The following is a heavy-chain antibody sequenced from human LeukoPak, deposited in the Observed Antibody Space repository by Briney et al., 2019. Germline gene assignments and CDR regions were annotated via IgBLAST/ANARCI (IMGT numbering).Heavy chain of an antibody. CDR3: ARARAAAGTLFDY. CDR2: IIPIFGTA. CDR1: GGTFSSYA. D-gene: IGHD6-13*01. Sequence: SVKVSCKASGGTFSSYAISWVRQAPGQGLEWMGGIIPIFGTANYAQKSQGRVTITADKSTSTAYMELSSLRSEDTAVYYCARARAAAGTLFDYWGQGTLVTVSS. J-gene: IGHJ4*02. V-gene: IGHV1-69*06.